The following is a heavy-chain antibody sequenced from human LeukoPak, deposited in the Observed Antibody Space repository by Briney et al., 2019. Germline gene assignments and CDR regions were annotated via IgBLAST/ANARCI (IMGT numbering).Heavy chain of an antibody. Sequence: NSSETLSLTCTVSGGSISSYYWSWIRQPAGKGLEWIGRIYTSGSTNYNPSLKSRVTTSVDTSKNQFSLKLSSVTAADTAVYYCAKQPKWELRPYFDYWGQGTLVTVSS. CDR1: GGSISSYY. D-gene: IGHD1-26*01. CDR2: IYTSGST. V-gene: IGHV4-4*07. J-gene: IGHJ4*02. CDR3: AKQPKWELRPYFDY.